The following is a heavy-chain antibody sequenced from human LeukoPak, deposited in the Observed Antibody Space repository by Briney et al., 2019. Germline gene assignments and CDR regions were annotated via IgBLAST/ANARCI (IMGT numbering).Heavy chain of an antibody. CDR2: ISYDGSNK. D-gene: IGHD6-19*01. CDR1: GFTFSSYA. CDR3: ARGYSSGWYLGDYFDY. V-gene: IGHV3-30*04. Sequence: GRSLILSCAASGFTFSSYAMHWVRQAPGKGLEWVAVISYDGSNKYYADSVKGRFTISRDNSKNTLYLQMNSLRAEDTAVYYCARGYSSGWYLGDYFDYWGQGTLVTVSS. J-gene: IGHJ4*02.